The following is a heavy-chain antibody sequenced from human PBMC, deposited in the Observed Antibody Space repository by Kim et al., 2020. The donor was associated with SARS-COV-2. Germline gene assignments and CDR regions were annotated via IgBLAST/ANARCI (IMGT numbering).Heavy chain of an antibody. CDR3: ARNSLPKPHYYFDP. CDR1: GFIFDDYV. Sequence: GGSLRLFCKVSGFIFDDYVMSWVRQAPGRGLEWISIINWNGVTTTYADSVKGRFRISRDNAENSLYLQMESLRADDTALYYCARNSLPKPHYYFDPWGRG. J-gene: IGHJ2*01. V-gene: IGHV3-20*04. D-gene: IGHD1-26*01. CDR2: INWNGVTT.